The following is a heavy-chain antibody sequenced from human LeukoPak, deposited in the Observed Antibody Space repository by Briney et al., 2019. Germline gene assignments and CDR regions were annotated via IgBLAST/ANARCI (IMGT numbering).Heavy chain of an antibody. CDR3: ARDFLLRYFDGGDY. V-gene: IGHV3-48*01. CDR2: ISSSSSTI. CDR1: GFTFSSYS. J-gene: IGHJ4*02. Sequence: GGSLRLSCAASGFTFSSYSMNWVRRAPGKGLEWVSYISSSSSTIYYSDSVKGRFTISRDNAKNSLYLQMNSLRAEDTAVYYRARDFLLRYFDGGDYWGQGTLVTVSS. D-gene: IGHD3-9*01.